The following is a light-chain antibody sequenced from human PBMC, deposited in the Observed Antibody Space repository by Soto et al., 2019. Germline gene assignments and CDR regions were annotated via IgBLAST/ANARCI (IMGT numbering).Light chain of an antibody. CDR2: TDY. CDR1: SSNIGTYT. Sequence: QSVLTQPPSASGTPGQRVTISCSGTSSNIGTYTVNWYQQLPGTAPKLLIYTDYQRPSGVPDRFSGSKSGTSASLAINGLQAEDEADYYCSSYASSNSLVFGGGTKLTVL. V-gene: IGLV1-44*01. J-gene: IGLJ2*01. CDR3: SSYASSNSLV.